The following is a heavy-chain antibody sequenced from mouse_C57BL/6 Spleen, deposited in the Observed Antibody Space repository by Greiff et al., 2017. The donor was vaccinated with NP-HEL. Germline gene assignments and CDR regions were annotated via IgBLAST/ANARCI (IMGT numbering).Heavy chain of an antibody. CDR2: INYDGSST. CDR3: ARSRDGYYVGYWYFDV. CDR1: GFTFSDYY. V-gene: IGHV5-16*01. J-gene: IGHJ1*03. Sequence: EVQLKESEGGLVQPGSSMKLSCTASGFTFSDYYMAWVRQVPEKGLEWVANINYDGSSTYYLDSLKSRFIISRDNAKNILYLQMSSLKSEDTATYYCARSRDGYYVGYWYFDVWGTGTTVTVSS. D-gene: IGHD2-3*01.